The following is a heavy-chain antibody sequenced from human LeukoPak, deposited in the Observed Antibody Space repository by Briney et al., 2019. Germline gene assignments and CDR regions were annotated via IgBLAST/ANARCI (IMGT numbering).Heavy chain of an antibody. J-gene: IGHJ3*02. Sequence: GESLKISCKGSGYSFSNYWIAWVRQMPGKGLEWMGIIYPGDSDTKYSPSFQGQVTISADKSISTAYLQWSSLKASDTAMYYCARVAPAGQAFDIWGQGTMVTVSS. V-gene: IGHV5-51*01. CDR2: IYPGDSDT. CDR1: GYSFSNYW. D-gene: IGHD2-2*01. CDR3: ARVAPAGQAFDI.